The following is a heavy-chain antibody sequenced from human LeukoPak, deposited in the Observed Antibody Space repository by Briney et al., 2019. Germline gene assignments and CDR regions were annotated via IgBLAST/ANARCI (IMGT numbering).Heavy chain of an antibody. D-gene: IGHD3-16*01. CDR3: ARDTVMLRFDY. J-gene: IGHJ4*02. CDR1: GYTFTDYY. Sequence: ASVKVSCKASGYTFTDYYMHWVRQAPGQGLEWMGWINPNSGDTNYPQKFQGRVTITRDTSINTAYMELSSLRSDDMAVYYCARDTVMLRFDYWGQGTLVTVSS. CDR2: INPNSGDT. V-gene: IGHV1-2*02.